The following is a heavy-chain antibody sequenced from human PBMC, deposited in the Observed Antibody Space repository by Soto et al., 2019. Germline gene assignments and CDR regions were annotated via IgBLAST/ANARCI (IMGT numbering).Heavy chain of an antibody. CDR1: GFTFSSYG. J-gene: IGHJ4*02. V-gene: IGHV3-30*18. CDR2: ISYDGSNK. Sequence: GGSLRLSCAASGFTFSSYGMHWVRQAPGKGLEWVAVISYDGSNKYYADSVKGRFTISRDNSKNTLYLQMNSLRAEDTAVYYCAKDLLEWLFPRLLIDYWGPGTLVTVAS. CDR3: AKDLLEWLFPRLLIDY. D-gene: IGHD3-3*01.